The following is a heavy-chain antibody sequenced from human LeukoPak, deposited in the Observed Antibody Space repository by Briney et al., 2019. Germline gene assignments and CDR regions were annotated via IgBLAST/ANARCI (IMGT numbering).Heavy chain of an antibody. CDR1: GGSISGYY. Sequence: SETLSLTCTVSGGSISGYYWSWIRQPPGKGLEWIGYIYYSGSTNYNPSLKSRVTISVDTSKNQFSLKLSSVTAADTAVYYCARRRYSSGHHDYWGQGTLVTVSS. CDR3: ARRRYSSGHHDY. J-gene: IGHJ4*02. D-gene: IGHD6-19*01. CDR2: IYYSGST. V-gene: IGHV4-59*08.